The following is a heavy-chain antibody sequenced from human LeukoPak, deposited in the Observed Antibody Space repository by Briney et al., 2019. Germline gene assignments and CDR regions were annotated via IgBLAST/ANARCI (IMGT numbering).Heavy chain of an antibody. V-gene: IGHV3-21*01. CDR2: ISSSSSYI. CDR3: ARVTPYCSSTSCYWSDSYYFDY. CDR1: GFTFSSYS. J-gene: IGHJ4*02. D-gene: IGHD2-2*01. Sequence: GGSLRLSCAASGFTFSSYSMNWVRQAPGKGLEWVSSISSSSSYIYYADSVKGRFTISRDNAKNSLYLQMNSLRAEDTAVYYCARVTPYCSSTSCYWSDSYYFDYWGQGTLVTVSS.